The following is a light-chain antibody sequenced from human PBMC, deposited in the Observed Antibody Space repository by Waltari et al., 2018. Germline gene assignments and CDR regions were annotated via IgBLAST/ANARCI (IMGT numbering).Light chain of an antibody. Sequence: QSVLTPPHPASGTPGPGVTISCSGRSSNLGSNSVNRYQQLPGTPPKLLIFSDNQRPSEVPDRFSGSKSGNSASLAISGLQSDDEAHYYCAAWDDSLNSVLFGGGTKLTVL. V-gene: IGLV1-44*01. CDR3: AAWDDSLNSVL. CDR1: SSNLGSNS. CDR2: SDN. J-gene: IGLJ2*01.